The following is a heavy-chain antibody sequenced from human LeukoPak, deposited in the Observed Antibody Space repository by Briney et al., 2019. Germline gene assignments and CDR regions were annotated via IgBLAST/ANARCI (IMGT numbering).Heavy chain of an antibody. CDR1: GFTFNAYY. CDR2: INPNTGDT. CDR3: ARDWPGISLHFDL. V-gene: IGHV1-2*02. D-gene: IGHD2-15*01. J-gene: IGHJ2*01. Sequence: ASVTVSCKASGFTFNAYYIHWVRQAPGQGLEWMGWINPNTGDTNFAQELQGRVAMTRDTSLSTAYMDLSRLTSDDTAVYYCARDWPGISLHFDLWGRGTLITVSS.